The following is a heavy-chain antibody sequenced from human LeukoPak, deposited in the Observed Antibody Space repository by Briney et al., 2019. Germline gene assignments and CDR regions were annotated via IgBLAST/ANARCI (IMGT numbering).Heavy chain of an antibody. V-gene: IGHV3-66*01. Sequence: SGGSLRLSCAASGFTVRSNYMSWVRQAPGKGLEWVSIIYSGGSTYSADSVKGRFTISRDNAKNSLYLQMNSLRAEDTAVYYCARVSGYSGYDYSPLDYWGQGTLVTVSS. CDR1: GFTVRSNY. D-gene: IGHD5-12*01. CDR2: IYSGGST. CDR3: ARVSGYSGYDYSPLDY. J-gene: IGHJ4*02.